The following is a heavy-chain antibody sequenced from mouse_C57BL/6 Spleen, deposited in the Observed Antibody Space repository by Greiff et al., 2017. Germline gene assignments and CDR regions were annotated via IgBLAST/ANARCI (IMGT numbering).Heavy chain of an antibody. CDR3: ERSLYYYGSSPRYFDV. Sequence: QVQLKESGPELVKPGASVKLSCKASGYTFTSYDINWVKQRPGQGLEWIGWIYPRDGSTKYNEKFKGKATLTVDTSSSTAYMELHSLASEDSAVYFCERSLYYYGSSPRYFDVWGTGTTVTVSS. J-gene: IGHJ1*03. CDR1: GYTFTSYD. D-gene: IGHD1-1*01. CDR2: IYPRDGST. V-gene: IGHV1-85*01.